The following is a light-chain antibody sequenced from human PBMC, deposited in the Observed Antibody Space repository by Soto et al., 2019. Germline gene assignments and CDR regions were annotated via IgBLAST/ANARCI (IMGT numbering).Light chain of an antibody. V-gene: IGLV1-40*01. CDR3: SSFTGTTTLDV. CDR2: GHN. Sequence: QSALTQPPSVSGAPGQRVTISCTGNASNIGAGYEVHWYQQPPGKAPKLLISGHNIRPSGVPDRFFGSKSGNTAFLTISGLQPEDEADYYCSSFTGTTTLDVFGTGTKVTVL. CDR1: ASNIGAGYE. J-gene: IGLJ1*01.